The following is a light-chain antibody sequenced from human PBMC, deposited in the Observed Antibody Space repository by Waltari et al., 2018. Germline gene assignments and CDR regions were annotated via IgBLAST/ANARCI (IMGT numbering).Light chain of an antibody. CDR1: QGISNS. J-gene: IGKJ3*01. CDR3: QQYYDTPQVT. V-gene: IGKV1-NL1*01. Sequence: DIQMTQSPSSLSASVGDRVTITCRAGQGISNSLAWYQQKPGKAPKLLLYAASRLQSGVPSSFSGRGSGTDYTLTISSLQPEDFATYYCQQYYDTPQVTFGPGTKVDIK. CDR2: AAS.